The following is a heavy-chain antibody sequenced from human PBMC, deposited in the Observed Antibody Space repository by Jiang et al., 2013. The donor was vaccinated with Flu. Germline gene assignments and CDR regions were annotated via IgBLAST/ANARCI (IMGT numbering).Heavy chain of an antibody. V-gene: IGHV1-3*01. CDR2: INAGNGNT. CDR1: GYTFTSYA. D-gene: IGHD1-26*01. Sequence: GAEVKKPGASVKVSCKASGYTFTSYAMHGCAGPGQRLEWMGWINAGNGNTKYSQKFQGRVTITRDTSASTAYMELSSLRSEDTAVYYCARDLVGASGYWGQGTLVTVSS. CDR3: ARDLVGASGY. J-gene: IGHJ4*02.